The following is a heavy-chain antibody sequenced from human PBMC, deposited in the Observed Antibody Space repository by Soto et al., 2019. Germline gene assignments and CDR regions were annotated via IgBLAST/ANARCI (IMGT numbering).Heavy chain of an antibody. V-gene: IGHV2-5*01. J-gene: IGHJ5*02. CDR1: GLSLSTSGVG. CDR3: EHSIVRYYDSSGYYYPDDWFDP. CDR2: IYLNDDK. Sequence: SGPTLVNPTQTLTLPGTFSGLSLSTSGVGVGCIRQPPGKALECLALIYLNDDKRYSPSLKSRLTITKDTSKNQVVLTMTNMDPVDTATYYCEHSIVRYYDSSGYYYPDDWFDPWRQGTLVTVSS. D-gene: IGHD3-22*01.